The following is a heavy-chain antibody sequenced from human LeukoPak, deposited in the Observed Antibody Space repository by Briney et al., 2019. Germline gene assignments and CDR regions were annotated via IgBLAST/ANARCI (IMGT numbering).Heavy chain of an antibody. CDR1: GFTLSNYA. Sequence: GGSLRLSCAASGFTLSNYAMHWVRQAPGKGLEWVTNISFDGRNTHYVDSVKGRFTISRDNSKNTLYLQMSSLRPEDTAAYYCTRGPATDYYDTSGYCDYWGQGTLVTVSS. D-gene: IGHD3-22*01. CDR2: ISFDGRNT. CDR3: TRGPATDYYDTSGYCDY. V-gene: IGHV3-30*04. J-gene: IGHJ4*02.